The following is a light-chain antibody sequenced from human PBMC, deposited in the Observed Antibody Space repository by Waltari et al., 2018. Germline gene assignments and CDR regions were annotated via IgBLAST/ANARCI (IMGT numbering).Light chain of an antibody. CDR2: KNN. V-gene: IGLV3-9*01. CDR1: NFGSKD. J-gene: IGLJ3*02. CDR3: QVWDTTTVV. Sequence: YELTQPLSVSVNPGQTAKITCEGNNFGSKDVHWYQQKPGQAPVLVIYKNNNRPSGIPERISGSKSGNTATLTFSGAQAGDEADYYCQVWDTTTVVFGGGTKLTVL.